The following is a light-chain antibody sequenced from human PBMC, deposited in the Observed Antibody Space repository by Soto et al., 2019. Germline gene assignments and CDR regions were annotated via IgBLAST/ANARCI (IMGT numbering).Light chain of an antibody. CDR1: SSDIGAYKF. CDR2: EVS. Sequence: QSVLTQPPSASGSPGQSVAISCTGTSSDIGAYKFVSWYQQHPGKAPKLIIYEVSIRPSGVPDRFSGSKSGNTASLTVSGLLAEDEADYYSSLYAGTNSVVFGGGTKVTVL. J-gene: IGLJ2*01. V-gene: IGLV2-8*01. CDR3: SLYAGTNSVV.